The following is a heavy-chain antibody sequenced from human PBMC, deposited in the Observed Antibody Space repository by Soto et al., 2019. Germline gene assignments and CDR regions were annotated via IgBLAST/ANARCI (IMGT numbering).Heavy chain of an antibody. J-gene: IGHJ6*02. V-gene: IGHV3-48*02. Sequence: EVQLVESGGGFVQPGGSLRLSCAASGFSFSAYRMNWVRQAPGKGLEWVSYISSSSSSMYYAGSVKGRFTISRDNAQNALFLQMNSLTDEDTAVYYCARDWTYCSGGSCYYGMDVWGQWTTVTVSS. CDR3: ARDWTYCSGGSCYYGMDV. D-gene: IGHD2-15*01. CDR2: ISSSSSSM. CDR1: GFSFSAYR.